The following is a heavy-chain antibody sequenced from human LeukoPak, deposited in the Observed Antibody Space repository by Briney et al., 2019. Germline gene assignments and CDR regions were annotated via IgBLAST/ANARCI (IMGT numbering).Heavy chain of an antibody. CDR1: GYTFTGYY. J-gene: IGHJ4*02. D-gene: IGHD2-2*01. CDR3: ARDIGPGCSSTSCYGRGDHFDY. Sequence: ASVKVSCKASGYTFTGYYMHWVRQAPGQGLEWMGWINPNSGGTNYAQKFQGRVTMTRDTSISTAYMELSRLRSDDTAVYYCARDIGPGCSSTSCYGRGDHFDYWGQGTLVTVSS. CDR2: INPNSGGT. V-gene: IGHV1-2*02.